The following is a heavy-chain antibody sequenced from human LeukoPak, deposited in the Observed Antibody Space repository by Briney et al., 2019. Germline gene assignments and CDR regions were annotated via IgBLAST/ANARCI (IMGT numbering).Heavy chain of an antibody. CDR3: ARGGQFDSSGWYFDY. CDR1: GFTFSSYS. D-gene: IGHD6-19*01. V-gene: IGHV3-21*01. CDR2: ISSSGTLK. Sequence: GGSLRLSCAASGFTFSSYSMNWVRQAPGEGLEWVSSISSSGTLKYYADSVKGRFTLFRDNAKNSLHLQMNSLRAEDTAVYYCARGGQFDSSGWYFDYWGQGSLVTVSS. J-gene: IGHJ4*02.